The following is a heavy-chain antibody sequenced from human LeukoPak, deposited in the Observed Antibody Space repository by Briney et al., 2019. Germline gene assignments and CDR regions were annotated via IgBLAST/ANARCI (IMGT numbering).Heavy chain of an antibody. CDR1: GGSVTNNRYY. Sequence: KPSETLSLTCNVSGGSVTNNRYYWGWIRQPPGKGLEWIGYIYYSGSTNYNPSLKSRVTISVDTSKNQFSLNLSSVTAADTAVYYCARDRGYSGWFDPWGQGTLVTVSS. J-gene: IGHJ5*02. V-gene: IGHV4-61*01. CDR3: ARDRGYSGWFDP. CDR2: IYYSGST. D-gene: IGHD6-25*01.